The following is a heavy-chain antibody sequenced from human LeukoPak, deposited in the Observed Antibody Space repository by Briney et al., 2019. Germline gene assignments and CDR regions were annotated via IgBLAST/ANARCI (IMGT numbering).Heavy chain of an antibody. J-gene: IGHJ5*02. CDR1: GGSISSYY. Sequence: SETLPLTCTVSGGSISSYYWSWIQRPPGKGLEWIGYIYYSGSTNYNPSLKSRDPISLDTSKNQFSLKLSSVTAADTAVYYCARVPYYYDSSGYYPWGQGTLVTVSS. V-gene: IGHV4-59*01. CDR3: ARVPYYYDSSGYYP. D-gene: IGHD3-22*01. CDR2: IYYSGST.